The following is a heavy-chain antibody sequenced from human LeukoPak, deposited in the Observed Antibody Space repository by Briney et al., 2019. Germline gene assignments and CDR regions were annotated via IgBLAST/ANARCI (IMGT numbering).Heavy chain of an antibody. J-gene: IGHJ3*02. CDR1: VYSINNYY. D-gene: IGHD3-3*01. Sequence: PSETLSLTCTVSVYSINNYYWGWIRQPPGRGLEWIGSLYHSGSTYYNPSLKSRVTISVDTSKKQFSLKLTSVTAADTAVYYCARREETIFGVVRSNDAFDIWGQGTMVTVSS. V-gene: IGHV4-38-2*02. CDR3: ARREETIFGVVRSNDAFDI. CDR2: LYHSGST.